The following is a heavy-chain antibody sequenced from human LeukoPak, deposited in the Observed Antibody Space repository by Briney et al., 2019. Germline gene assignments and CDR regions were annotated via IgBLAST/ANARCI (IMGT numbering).Heavy chain of an antibody. D-gene: IGHD4/OR15-4a*01. CDR1: GFTFSSYG. V-gene: IGHV3-23*01. CDR3: AKEGDYGHYFDY. CDR2: ISGSGGST. Sequence: GRSLRLSCAASGFTFSSYGMHWVRQAPGKGLEWVSAISGSGGSTYYADSVKGRFTISRDNSKNTLYLQMNSLRAEDTAVYYCAKEGDYGHYFDYWGQGTLVTVSS. J-gene: IGHJ4*02.